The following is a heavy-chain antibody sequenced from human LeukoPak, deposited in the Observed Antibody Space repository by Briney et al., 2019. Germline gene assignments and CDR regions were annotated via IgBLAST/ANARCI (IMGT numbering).Heavy chain of an antibody. D-gene: IGHD6-13*01. CDR1: GFTFSHAG. CDR3: STDKNLAAAGTRLDY. J-gene: IGHJ4*02. CDR2: IKSRTDGGTT. Sequence: PGGSLRLSCAASGFTFSHAGMSWVRQAPGKGLEWVGRIKSRTDGGTTDHAAPVKGRFTISRDDSKNTVYLQMNSLKTEDTAVYYCSTDKNLAAAGTRLDYWGQGTLVTVSS. V-gene: IGHV3-15*01.